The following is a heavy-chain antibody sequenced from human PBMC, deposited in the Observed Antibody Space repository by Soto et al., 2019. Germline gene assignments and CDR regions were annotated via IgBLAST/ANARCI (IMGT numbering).Heavy chain of an antibody. CDR2: TRSNGEHT. CDR1: GFMFSSFA. CDR3: XXXXKSVSVSAAXXXXXXV. J-gene: IGHJ6*02. V-gene: IGHV3-23*01. D-gene: IGHD2-2*01. Sequence: EVQILESGGGMVQPGGSLRLSCAGSGFMFSSFAMTWVRQAPGKGLEWVSTTRSNGEHTYYADSVKGRFTVSRDNSKNTLFLEXXXLRAEDSAXXXXXXXXKSVSVSAAXXXXXXVWGQ.